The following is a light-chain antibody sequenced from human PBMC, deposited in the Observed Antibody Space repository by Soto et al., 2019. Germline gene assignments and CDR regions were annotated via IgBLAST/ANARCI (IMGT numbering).Light chain of an antibody. CDR3: HQRSSWPLT. J-gene: IGKJ4*01. CDR1: QSISSF. V-gene: IGKV3-11*01. CDR2: DVS. Sequence: EIVLTQSPATLSLSPGERATLSCRASQSISSFLAWYQHKPGRAPRLLIYDVSKRATGIPARLSASGSGTDFTLTISSLEPEDFAVYYCHQRSSWPLTFGGGTTVEIK.